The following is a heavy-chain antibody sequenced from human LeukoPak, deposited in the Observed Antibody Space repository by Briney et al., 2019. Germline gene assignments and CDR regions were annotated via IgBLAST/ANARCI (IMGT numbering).Heavy chain of an antibody. CDR3: ARESLSPGGYDLGFHLGRGYSYGSGWSYYGMDV. Sequence: ASVKVSCKASGYTFTSYYMHWVRQAPGQGLEWMGIINPSGGSTSYAQKFQGRVTMTRDTSTSTVYMELSSLRSEDTAVYYCARESLSPGGYDLGFHLGRGYSYGSGWSYYGMDVWGQGTTVTVSS. CDR2: INPSGGST. V-gene: IGHV1-46*01. CDR1: GYTFTSYY. J-gene: IGHJ6*02. D-gene: IGHD5-18*01.